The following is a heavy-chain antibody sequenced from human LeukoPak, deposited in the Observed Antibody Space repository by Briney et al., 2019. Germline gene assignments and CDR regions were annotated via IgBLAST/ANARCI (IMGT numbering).Heavy chain of an antibody. D-gene: IGHD4-17*01. V-gene: IGHV3-30*03. Sequence: PGRSLRLSCAASGFTFSSYGMHWVRQAPGKGLEWVTVISFDGSNIYYADSVKGRFTISRDTSKNTLYLQMNNLRPEDTAVYYCARVGYSDESIDYWGQGTLVTVSS. CDR3: ARVGYSDESIDY. CDR2: ISFDGSNI. CDR1: GFTFSSYG. J-gene: IGHJ4*02.